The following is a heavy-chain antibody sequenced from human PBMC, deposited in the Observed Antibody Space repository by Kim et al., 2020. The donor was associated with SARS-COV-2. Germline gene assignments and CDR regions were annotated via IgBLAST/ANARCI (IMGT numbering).Heavy chain of an antibody. V-gene: IGHV6-1*01. D-gene: IGHD5-18*01. CDR3: ARWVRHVETPIHPAGHAACCV. CDR2: TSYRSMWQN. J-gene: IGHJ6*02. Sequence: SQTLSLTCVISGDSVSNGGSSWNWIRQSPSRGLEWLGLTSYRSMWQNYYAVSVKGRITINPDTSKNQFFLQLNSVTPDDTAIYYCARWVRHVETPIHPAGHAACCVRGQETTLTVSS. CDR1: GDSVSNGGSS.